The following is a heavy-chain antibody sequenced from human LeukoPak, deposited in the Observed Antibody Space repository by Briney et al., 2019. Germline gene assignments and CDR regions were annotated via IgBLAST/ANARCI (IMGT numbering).Heavy chain of an antibody. Sequence: SETLSLTCTVSGGSISSSSYYWGWIRQPPGKGLEWIGSVSYSGNTYYNPSLKSQVTISVDTSQKHFSLSLTSVTAADTAVYYCARLSEFHTGHALYYMDVWGKGTTVTISS. CDR1: GGSISSSSYY. J-gene: IGHJ6*03. CDR3: ARLSEFHTGHALYYMDV. V-gene: IGHV4-39*02. CDR2: VSYSGNT. D-gene: IGHD1-14*01.